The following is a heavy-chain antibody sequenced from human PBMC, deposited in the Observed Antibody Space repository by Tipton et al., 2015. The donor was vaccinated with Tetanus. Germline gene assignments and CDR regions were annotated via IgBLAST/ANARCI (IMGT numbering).Heavy chain of an antibody. D-gene: IGHD2-15*01. CDR1: GFTFSSYA. J-gene: IGHJ6*02. CDR2: ISGSGEST. V-gene: IGHV3-23*01. CDR3: AKSHGYCSGGSCYYYYGMDV. Sequence: SLRLSCAASGFTFSSYAMSWVRQAPGKGLEWVSGISGSGESTYYADSVKGRFTISRDNSKNTLYLQMNSLRAEDTAVYYCAKSHGYCSGGSCYYYYGMDVWGQGTPVTVSS.